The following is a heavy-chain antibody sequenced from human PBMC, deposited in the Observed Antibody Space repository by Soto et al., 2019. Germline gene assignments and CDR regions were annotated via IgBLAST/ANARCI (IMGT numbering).Heavy chain of an antibody. CDR3: ARDVYRLYGSSGYYYFDY. J-gene: IGHJ4*02. V-gene: IGHV3-21*01. CDR2: ISSSSSYI. Sequence: PGGSLRLSCAASGFTFSSYSMNWVRQAPGKGLEWVSSISSSSSYIYYADSVKGRFTISRDNAKNSLYLQMNSLRAEDTAVYYCARDVYRLYGSSGYYYFDYWGQGTLVTVSS. D-gene: IGHD3-22*01. CDR1: GFTFSSYS.